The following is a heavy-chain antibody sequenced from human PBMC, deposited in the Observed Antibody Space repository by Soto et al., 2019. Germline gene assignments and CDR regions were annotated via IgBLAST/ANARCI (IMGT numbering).Heavy chain of an antibody. Sequence: PGGSLRLSCAASGFTSGNHWMSWVRQAPGKGLEWVANIKQDGSEAFYVDSVKGRFIISRDNPKNSLYLLMTSLRVEDTAVYFCATFTFGRTFDTWGQGTMVTVSS. V-gene: IGHV3-7*03. CDR3: ATFTFGRTFDT. CDR1: GFTSGNHW. CDR2: IKQDGSEA. D-gene: IGHD3-16*01. J-gene: IGHJ3*02.